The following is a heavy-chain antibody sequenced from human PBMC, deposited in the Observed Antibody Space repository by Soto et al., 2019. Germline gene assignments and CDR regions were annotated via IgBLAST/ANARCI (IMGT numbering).Heavy chain of an antibody. CDR1: GYTFTSYA. J-gene: IGHJ5*02. CDR3: AREATPLGPNWLDP. V-gene: IGHV1-3*01. CDR2: INAGNGNT. D-gene: IGHD1-26*01. Sequence: ASVKVSCKASGYTFTSYAMHWVRQAPGQRLEWMGWINAGNGNTKYSQKFQGRVTITRDTSASTAYMELSSLRSEDTAVYYCAREATPLGPNWLDPWGQGTLVTISS.